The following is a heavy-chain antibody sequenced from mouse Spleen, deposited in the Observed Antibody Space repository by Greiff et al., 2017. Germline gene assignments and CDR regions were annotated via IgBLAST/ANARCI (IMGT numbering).Heavy chain of an antibody. CDR2: ITFDGSN. Sequence: EVKLQESGPGLVKPSQSLSLTCSVTGYSITSGYYWNWIRQFPGNKLEWMGYITFDGSNNYNPSLKNRISITRDTSKNQFFLNLNSVTTEDTATYYCASDVWGTGTTVTVSS. CDR3: ASDV. V-gene: IGHV3-6*01. CDR1: GYSITSGYY. J-gene: IGHJ1*03.